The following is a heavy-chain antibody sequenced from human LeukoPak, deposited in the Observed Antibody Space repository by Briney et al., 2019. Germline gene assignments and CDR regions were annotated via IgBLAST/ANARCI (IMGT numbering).Heavy chain of an antibody. CDR1: GFTFSSYG. J-gene: IGHJ4*02. D-gene: IGHD3-22*01. V-gene: IGHV3-23*01. CDR2: ISGSGGST. Sequence: GGSLRLSCAASGFTFSSYGMSWVRQAPGKGLEWVSAISGSGGSTYYADSVKGRFTISRDNSKNTLYLQMNSLRAEDTAVYYCAKATYYYDSSGLRGGIYFDYWGQGTLVTVSS. CDR3: AKATYYYDSSGLRGGIYFDY.